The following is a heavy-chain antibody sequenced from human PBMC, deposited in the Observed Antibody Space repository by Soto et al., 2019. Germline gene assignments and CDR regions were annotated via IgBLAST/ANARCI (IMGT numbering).Heavy chain of an antibody. CDR1: GYSFTNYW. CDR2: IYPADSDT. J-gene: IGHJ6*02. Sequence: PXDSLTISRNGAGYSFTNYWIVWVRQMPGKGLEWMGSIYPADSDTRYRPSFQGQVTISADESITTAYLQWTSLKASDTAMYYCARASGSDGMDVWGQGTTVTVSS. V-gene: IGHV5-51*01. CDR3: ARASGSDGMDV.